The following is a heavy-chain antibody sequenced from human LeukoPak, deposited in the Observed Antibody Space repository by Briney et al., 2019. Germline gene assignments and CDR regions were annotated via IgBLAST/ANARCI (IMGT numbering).Heavy chain of an antibody. CDR1: XGSFSDYY. Sequence: SETLSLTXXXYXGSFSDYYWGWIRQPPGKGLEWIGEINHSGSTYYNPSLKSRVTISIDTSKNQFSLMLTSVTAADTAVYYCASLHQVRGFTVFDYWGLGALVTVSS. CDR2: INHSGST. D-gene: IGHD3-10*01. CDR3: ASLHQVRGFTVFDY. V-gene: IGHV4-34*01. J-gene: IGHJ4*02.